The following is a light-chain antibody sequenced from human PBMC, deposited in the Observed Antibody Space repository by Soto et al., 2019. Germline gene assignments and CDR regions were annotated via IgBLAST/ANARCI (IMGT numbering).Light chain of an antibody. CDR3: QQYGSSPRT. J-gene: IGKJ5*01. V-gene: IGKV3-20*01. Sequence: EIVVTQSPATLSVSPGERATLSCRASQSINRHLAWYRQKPGQAPRLLIYDASNRATGIPARFSGSGSGTDFTLTISSLEPEDFAVYYCQQYGSSPRTFGQGTRLEIK. CDR1: QSINRH. CDR2: DAS.